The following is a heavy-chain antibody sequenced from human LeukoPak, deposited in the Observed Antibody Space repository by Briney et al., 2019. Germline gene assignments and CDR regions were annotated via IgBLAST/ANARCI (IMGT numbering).Heavy chain of an antibody. J-gene: IGHJ3*02. V-gene: IGHV3-7*01. CDR2: IKQDGSEK. CDR1: GFTFSSYW. Sequence: LAGGSLRLSCAASGFTFSSYWMSWVRQAPGKGLEWVANIKQDGSEKYYVDSVKGRFTISRDNAKNSLYLQMNSLRAEDTAVYYCAREREGTAELRYFDWLLYGDAFDIWGQGTMVTVSS. CDR3: AREREGTAELRYFDWLLYGDAFDI. D-gene: IGHD3-9*01.